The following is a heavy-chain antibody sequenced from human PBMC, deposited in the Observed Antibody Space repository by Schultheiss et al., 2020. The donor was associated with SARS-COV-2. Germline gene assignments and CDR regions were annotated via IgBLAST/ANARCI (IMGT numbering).Heavy chain of an antibody. D-gene: IGHD5-18*01. Sequence: GGSLRLSCAASGFTFSSYSMNWVRQAPGKGLEWVAVISYDGSNKYYADSVKGRFTISRDNSRNTLYLQMNSLRAEDTAVYYCAGGYSYGDLDYWGQGTLVTVSS. V-gene: IGHV3-30*03. CDR3: AGGYSYGDLDY. CDR2: ISYDGSNK. J-gene: IGHJ4*02. CDR1: GFTFSSYS.